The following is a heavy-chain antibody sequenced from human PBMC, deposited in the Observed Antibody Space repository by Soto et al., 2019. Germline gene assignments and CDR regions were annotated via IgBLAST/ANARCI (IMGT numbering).Heavy chain of an antibody. D-gene: IGHD6-13*01. CDR1: GGSISSYF. V-gene: IGHV4-59*08. CDR3: ARQGRGGAAAIDY. CDR2: IYYSGST. Sequence: QVQLQESGPGLVKPSETLSLTCTVSGGSISSYFWSWIRQPPGKGLEWIGYIYYSGSTNYNPSLKSRVTISIDTSKNQFSLKLSSVTAADTAVYYCARQGRGGAAAIDYWGQGTLVSVSS. J-gene: IGHJ4*02.